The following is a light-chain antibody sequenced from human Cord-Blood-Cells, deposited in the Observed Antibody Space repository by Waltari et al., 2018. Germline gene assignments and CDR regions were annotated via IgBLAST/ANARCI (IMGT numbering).Light chain of an antibody. V-gene: IGLV2-14*01. CDR3: SSYTSSSTVV. Sequence: QSALHQPASVAGSPGPSITISCTGTSSNVGGCNYVSWYQQHPGKAPKLMIYDVSNRPSWVSTRFSGSKSGNTASLTISGLQAEDEADYYCSSYTSSSTVVFGGGTKLTVL. J-gene: IGLJ2*01. CDR1: SSNVGGCNY. CDR2: DVS.